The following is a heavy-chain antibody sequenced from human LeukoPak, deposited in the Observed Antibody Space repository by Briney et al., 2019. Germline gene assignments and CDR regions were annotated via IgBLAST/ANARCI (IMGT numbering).Heavy chain of an antibody. CDR2: LSFDETYK. CDR1: GFTFRRYA. D-gene: IGHD6-19*01. J-gene: IGHJ4*02. V-gene: IGHV3-30*01. CDR3: AKGKKMTVAGLFDY. Sequence: GGSLRLSCAASGFTFRRYAMHWVRQAPGRGLEWVAALSFDETYKFYADSVKGRFIISRDNSNNTLSLQMNSLRADDTALYYCAKGKKMTVAGLFDYWGQGTLVTVSS.